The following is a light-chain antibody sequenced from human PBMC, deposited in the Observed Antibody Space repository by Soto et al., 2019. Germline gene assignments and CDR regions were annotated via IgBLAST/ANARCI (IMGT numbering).Light chain of an antibody. CDR1: ISDVGGYNY. Sequence: QSVLTQPPSASGSPGQTVTISCTGTISDVGGYNYVSWYKQYPGRAPKLMIYEVTKRPSGVPDRFSGSKSGNTASLTVSGLQAEDEADYECSSYAASTNFYCVFGGGTKLTVL. J-gene: IGLJ3*02. CDR3: SSYAASTNFYCV. V-gene: IGLV2-8*01. CDR2: EVT.